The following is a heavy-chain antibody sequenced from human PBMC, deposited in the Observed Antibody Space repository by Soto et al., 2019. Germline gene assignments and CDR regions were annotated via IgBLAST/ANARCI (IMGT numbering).Heavy chain of an antibody. V-gene: IGHV1-18*01. CDR1: GYTFTSYG. CDR2: ISAYNGNT. Sequence: ASVKVSCKASGYTFTSYGISWVRQAPGQGLEWMGWISAYNGNTNYAQKLQGRVTMTTDTSTSTAYMELSSLRSEDTAAYYCARDPSSSWTPGNWFDPWGQGTLVTVSS. J-gene: IGHJ5*02. CDR3: ARDPSSSWTPGNWFDP. D-gene: IGHD6-13*01.